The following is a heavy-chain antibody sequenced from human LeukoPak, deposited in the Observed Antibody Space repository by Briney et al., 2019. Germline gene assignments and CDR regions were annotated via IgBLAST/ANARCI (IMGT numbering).Heavy chain of an antibody. J-gene: IGHJ2*01. CDR2: INTNTGNP. V-gene: IGHV7-4-1*02. CDR1: GYTFSSYA. Sequence: VASVKVSCKASGYTFSSYAMNWVRQAPGQGLEWMGWINTNTGNPTYARGFTGRFVFSLDTSVSTAYLQISSLKAEDTAVYYCARNIGAPTVTPYWYFDLWGRGVLVTVSS. CDR3: ARNIGAPTVTPYWYFDL. D-gene: IGHD4-17*01.